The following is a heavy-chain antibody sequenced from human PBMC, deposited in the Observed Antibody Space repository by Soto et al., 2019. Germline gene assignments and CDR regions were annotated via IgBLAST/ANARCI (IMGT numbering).Heavy chain of an antibody. CDR3: ARDPERYSDINNWFDS. CDR2: ITGSSSAI. V-gene: IGHV3-48*01. CDR1: GFTFSSYA. J-gene: IGHJ5*01. D-gene: IGHD3-9*01. Sequence: GGSLRLSCAASGFTFSSYAMSWVRQAPGKGLEWVSAITGSSSAIYYADSVKGRFTISRDNAKNSLFLHMDSLRADDTAVYFCARDPERYSDINNWFDSWGQGTLVTVSS.